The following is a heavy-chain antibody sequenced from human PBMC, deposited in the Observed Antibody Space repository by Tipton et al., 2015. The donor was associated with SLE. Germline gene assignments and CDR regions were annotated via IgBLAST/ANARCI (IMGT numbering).Heavy chain of an antibody. J-gene: IGHJ4*02. CDR1: GFTFNDYA. V-gene: IGHV3-9*01. Sequence: SLRLSCVASGFTFNDYAMHWVRQAPGRGLEWVSGINWNSDNRGYADSVKGRFTISRDNAKNSLYLQINSLRAEDTAVYYCARDRVSGWFHFDNCSQGTLVTVSS. D-gene: IGHD6-19*01. CDR2: INWNSDNR. CDR3: ARDRVSGWFHFDN.